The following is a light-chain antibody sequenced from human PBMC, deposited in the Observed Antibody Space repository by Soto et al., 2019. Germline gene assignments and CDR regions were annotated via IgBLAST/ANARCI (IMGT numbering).Light chain of an antibody. CDR2: SNN. CDR1: TSNIGSNF. CDR3: AAWYDSLSGVV. V-gene: IGLV1-47*02. J-gene: IGLJ2*01. Sequence: QSVLTQPPSASGTPGQRVTISCSGSTSNIGSNFVFWYQQLPGTAPTLLIYSNNQRPSGVPDRFSGSKSGTSVSLAISGRRYEEEADDFCAAWYDSLSGVVFGGGTKVTVL.